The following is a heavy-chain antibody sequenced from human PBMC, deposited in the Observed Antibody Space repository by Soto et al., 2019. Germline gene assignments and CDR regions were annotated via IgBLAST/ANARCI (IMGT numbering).Heavy chain of an antibody. CDR1: GGSFGGYY. Sequence: PSETLSLTCAVYGGSFGGYYWSWIRRPPGKGLEWIGEINHSGSTNYNPSLKSRVTISVDTSKNQFSLKLSSVTAADTAVYYCARGYSYGHLDYWGQGTLVTVSS. D-gene: IGHD5-18*01. V-gene: IGHV4-34*01. CDR2: INHSGST. CDR3: ARGYSYGHLDY. J-gene: IGHJ4*02.